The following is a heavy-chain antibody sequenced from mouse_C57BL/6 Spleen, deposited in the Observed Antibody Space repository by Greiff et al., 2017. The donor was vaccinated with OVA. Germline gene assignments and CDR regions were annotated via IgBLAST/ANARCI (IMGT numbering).Heavy chain of an antibody. CDR1: GYTFTDYN. V-gene: IGHV1-18*01. D-gene: IGHD2-3*01. J-gene: IGHJ3*01. CDR2: INPNNGGT. Sequence: VQLQQSGPELVKPGASVKIPCKASGYTFTDYNMDWVKQSHGKSLEWIGDINPNNGGTIYNQKFKGKATLTADKSSSPAYMELRSLTSEDTAVYYCSSRDGYYEGWFAYWGQGTLVTVSA. CDR3: SSRDGYYEGWFAY.